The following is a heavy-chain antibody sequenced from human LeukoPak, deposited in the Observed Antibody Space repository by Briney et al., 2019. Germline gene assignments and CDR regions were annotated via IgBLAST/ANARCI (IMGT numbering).Heavy chain of an antibody. CDR1: GFTFSNYW. D-gene: IGHD6-6*01. CDR2: IKQDGSEK. V-gene: IGHV3-7*01. J-gene: IGHJ4*02. Sequence: GGSLRLSCAASGFTFSNYWMSWVRQAPGKGLEWVADIKQDGSEKYYVDSVKGRFTISRDNAKNSLYLQVSSLRAEDTAVYYCAREVPAARHFDYWGQGTLVTVSS. CDR3: AREVPAARHFDY.